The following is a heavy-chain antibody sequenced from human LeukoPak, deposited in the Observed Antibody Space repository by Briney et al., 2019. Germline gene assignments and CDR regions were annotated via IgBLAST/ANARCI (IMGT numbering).Heavy chain of an antibody. J-gene: IGHJ4*02. CDR2: INGDGSTT. D-gene: IGHD3-22*01. CDR3: ARDLELTYYDSSGHDY. V-gene: IGHV3-74*01. Sequence: PGGSRRLSCAASGFTFSAYWMHWVRQVPGMGLLWVSRINGDGSTTNYAESVKGRFVISRDNAKNTVYLQMNSLRAEDTAVYYCARDLELTYYDSSGHDYWGQGTLVTVSS. CDR1: GFTFSAYW.